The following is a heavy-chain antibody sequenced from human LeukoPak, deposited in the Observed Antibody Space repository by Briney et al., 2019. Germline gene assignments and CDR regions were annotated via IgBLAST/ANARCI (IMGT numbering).Heavy chain of an antibody. CDR3: AAHTFVGALYYFDY. J-gene: IGHJ4*02. CDR2: IYYSGST. CDR1: GGSISSSSYY. Sequence: PSETLSLTCTVSGGSISSSSYYWGWIRQPPGKGLEWIGSIYYSGSTYYNPSLKSRVTISVDTSKNQFSLKLSSVTAADTAVYYCAAHTFVGALYYFDYWGQGTLVTVSS. D-gene: IGHD1-26*01. V-gene: IGHV4-39*01.